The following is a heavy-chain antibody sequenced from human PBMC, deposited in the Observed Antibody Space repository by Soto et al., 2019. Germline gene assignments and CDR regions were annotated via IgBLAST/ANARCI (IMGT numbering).Heavy chain of an antibody. D-gene: IGHD3-9*01. CDR1: GFTFSDHY. CDR3: AREGINYDILTGYPLAYYYGMDV. CDR2: TRNKANSYTT. Sequence: PGGSLRLSCAASGFTFSDHYMDWVRQAPGKGLEWVGRTRNKANSYTTEYAASVKGRFTISRDDSKNSLYLQMNSLKTEDAAVYYRAREGINYDILTGYPLAYYYGMDVWGQGTTVTVSS. V-gene: IGHV3-72*01. J-gene: IGHJ6*02.